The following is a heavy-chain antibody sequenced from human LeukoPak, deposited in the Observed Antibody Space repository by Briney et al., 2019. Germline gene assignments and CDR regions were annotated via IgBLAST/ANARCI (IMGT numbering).Heavy chain of an antibody. V-gene: IGHV3-7*01. D-gene: IGHD4-17*01. CDR2: IKQDGSEK. CDR3: ARDLRPYGDRTGDWFDP. Sequence: GGSLRLSCAASGFTFSSYWMSWVRQAPGKGLEWVANIKQDGSEKYYVDSVKGRFTISRDNAKNSLYLQMNSLRAEDTAVYYCARDLRPYGDRTGDWFDPWGQGTLVTVSS. CDR1: GFTFSSYW. J-gene: IGHJ5*02.